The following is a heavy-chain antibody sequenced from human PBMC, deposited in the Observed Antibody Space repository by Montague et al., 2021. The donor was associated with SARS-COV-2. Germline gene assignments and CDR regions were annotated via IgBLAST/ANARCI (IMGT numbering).Heavy chain of an antibody. CDR1: GGSISSGGYY. V-gene: IGHV4-31*03. J-gene: IGHJ3*02. CDR2: IHYSGST. Sequence: TLSLTCTVSGGSISSGGYYWSWIRQHPGRGLEWIGYIHYSGSTYYNPCLKSRVTISVGTSKNQLSLRLSAVTAADTAVYYCARQPTLEYCGGDCYLDAFDIWGQGTLVTVSS. D-gene: IGHD2-21*02. CDR3: ARQPTLEYCGGDCYLDAFDI.